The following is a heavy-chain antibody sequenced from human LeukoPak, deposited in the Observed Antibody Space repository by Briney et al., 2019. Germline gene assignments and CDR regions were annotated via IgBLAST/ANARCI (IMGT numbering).Heavy chain of an antibody. J-gene: IGHJ4*02. D-gene: IGHD3-22*01. CDR3: ARDLSYYDSSGYYYEGEGFDY. CDR2: IKQDGSEK. Sequence: GGSLRLSCAASGFTFSSYWMSWVRQAPGKGLERVAKIKQDGSEKYYVDSVKGRFIISRDNAKNSLYLQMNSLRAEDTAVYYCARDLSYYDSSGYYYEGEGFDYWGQGTLVTVSS. CDR1: GFTFSSYW. V-gene: IGHV3-7*01.